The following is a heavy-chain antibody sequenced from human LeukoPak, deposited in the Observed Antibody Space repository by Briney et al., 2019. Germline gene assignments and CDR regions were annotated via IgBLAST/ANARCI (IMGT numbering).Heavy chain of an antibody. D-gene: IGHD4-11*01. CDR1: GGSISSISYY. CDR3: ARDGSNYSHNWFDP. V-gene: IGHV4-39*07. CDR2: IYYSGST. J-gene: IGHJ5*02. Sequence: SETLSLTCTVSGGSISSISYYWGWIRHPPGKGLEWIGNIYYSGSTYYNPSLKSRVTISVDTSKNQFSLKLSSVTAADTAVYYCARDGSNYSHNWFDPWGQGTLVTVSS.